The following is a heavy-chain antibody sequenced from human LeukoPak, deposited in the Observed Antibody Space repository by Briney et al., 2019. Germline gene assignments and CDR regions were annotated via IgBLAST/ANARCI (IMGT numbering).Heavy chain of an antibody. CDR1: GFTLSSYE. D-gene: IGHD3-3*01. J-gene: IGHJ4*02. Sequence: PGGSLRLSCAASGFTLSSYEMNWVRQAPGKGLEWVSYISSSSSTIYYADSVKGRFTISRDNAKNSLYLQMNSLRAEDTAVYYCVPEWSGFDYWGQGTLVTVSS. CDR2: ISSSSSTI. V-gene: IGHV3-48*01. CDR3: VPEWSGFDY.